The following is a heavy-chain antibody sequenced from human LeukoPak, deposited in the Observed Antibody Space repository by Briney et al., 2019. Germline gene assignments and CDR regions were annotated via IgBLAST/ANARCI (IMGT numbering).Heavy chain of an antibody. CDR1: GYTFTGHY. V-gene: IGHV1-2*02. J-gene: IGHJ4*02. D-gene: IGHD1-26*01. CDR2: INPNNGGT. Sequence: ASVKVSCKSSGYTFTGHYMHWVRQAPGQGLEWMGWINPNNGGTNYAQKFQGRVTMTRDTSISTAYMELSRLRSDDTAVYYCARGYALYSGRYIDFDYWGQGTLVTVSS. CDR3: ARGYALYSGRYIDFDY.